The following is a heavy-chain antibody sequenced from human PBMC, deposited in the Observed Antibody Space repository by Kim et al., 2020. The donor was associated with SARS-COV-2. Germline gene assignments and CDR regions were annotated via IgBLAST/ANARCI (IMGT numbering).Heavy chain of an antibody. CDR2: ISAYNGNT. V-gene: IGHV1-18*01. D-gene: IGHD3-3*01. J-gene: IGHJ6*02. Sequence: ASVKVSCKASGYTFTSYGVSWVRQAPGQGLEWMGWISAYNGNTNYAQKLQGRVTMTTDTSTSTAYMELRSLRSDDTAVYYCVRLQDYDFWSGFPGGCMDVWGQGTTVTVSS. CDR3: VRLQDYDFWSGFPGGCMDV. CDR1: GYTFTSYG.